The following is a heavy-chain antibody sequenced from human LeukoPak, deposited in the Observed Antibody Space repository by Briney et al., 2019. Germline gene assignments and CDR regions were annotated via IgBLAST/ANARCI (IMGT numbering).Heavy chain of an antibody. CDR3: ATAPGDHCGSTSCTGYYFDY. V-gene: IGHV4-30-2*01. J-gene: IGHJ4*02. Sequence: SETLSLTCTVSGGSISSGDYYWSWIRQPPGKGLEWIGYIYHSGSAYYNPSLKSRVTISVDRSKDQFSLRLSSVTAADTAVYYCATAPGDHCGSTSCTGYYFDYWGQGTLVSVSS. CDR2: IYHSGSA. CDR1: GGSISSGDYY. D-gene: IGHD2-2*01.